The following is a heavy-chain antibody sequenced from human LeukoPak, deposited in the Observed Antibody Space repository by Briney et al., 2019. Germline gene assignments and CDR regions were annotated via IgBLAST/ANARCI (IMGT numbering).Heavy chain of an antibody. Sequence: RSGGSRRLSCAASGFSVSNNYMCWVRQAPGKGLEWVSVIFITGTTGYADSVKGRFTISRDNSKNIVYLQMNSLRPEDTAVYYCARGQSRWGQGTLVSVSS. V-gene: IGHV3-53*01. D-gene: IGHD4-11*01. J-gene: IGHJ4*02. CDR1: GFSVSNNY. CDR2: IFITGTT. CDR3: ARGQSR.